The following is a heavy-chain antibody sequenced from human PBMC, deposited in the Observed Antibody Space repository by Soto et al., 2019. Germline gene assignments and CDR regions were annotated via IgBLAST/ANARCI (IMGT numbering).Heavy chain of an antibody. CDR3: ARDRGSSGMFELDV. V-gene: IGHV3-48*02. CDR1: QFPFAVYS. D-gene: IGHD6-19*01. Sequence: PGGSLRLSCVASQFPFAVYSTHWVRQAPGKGLEWVSYIRHTTSATFYVDAAKGRFTISRDNRKNSLFLQMNSLSDDDTGVYFGARDRGSSGMFELDVWGPGTLVTVSS. CDR2: IRHTTSAT. J-gene: IGHJ3*01.